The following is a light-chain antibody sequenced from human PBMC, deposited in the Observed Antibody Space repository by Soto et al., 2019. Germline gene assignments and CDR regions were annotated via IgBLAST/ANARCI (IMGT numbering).Light chain of an antibody. V-gene: IGKV3-15*01. CDR3: QQYTNWPYT. CDR2: GSS. Sequence: EIVMTQSPATLSVSPGERATLSCRASQNVGSSLAWYRQKPGQAPSLLIYGSSTGATGIPPRFSGSGSGTEFTLTISSLQSEDFAVYYCQQYTNWPYTFGQGTKLEI. CDR1: QNVGSS. J-gene: IGKJ2*01.